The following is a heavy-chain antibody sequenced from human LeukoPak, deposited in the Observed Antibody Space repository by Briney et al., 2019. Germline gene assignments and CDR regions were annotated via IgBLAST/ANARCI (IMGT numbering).Heavy chain of an antibody. V-gene: IGHV3-33*01. Sequence: GRSLRLSCAASGXTFSNYGMHWVRQAPGKGLEWVAVIWDDGSNEYYADSVKGRFTIFRDNRRNTLYLQMNSLRAEDTAVYSCARDHSGTQDYWGQGTLVTVSS. J-gene: IGHJ4*02. CDR1: GXTFSNYG. CDR2: IWDDGSNE. D-gene: IGHD1-1*01. CDR3: ARDHSGTQDY.